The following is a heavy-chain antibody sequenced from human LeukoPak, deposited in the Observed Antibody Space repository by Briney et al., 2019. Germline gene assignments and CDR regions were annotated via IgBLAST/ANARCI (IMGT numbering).Heavy chain of an antibody. CDR1: GGSFSGYY. V-gene: IGHV4-34*01. CDR2: INHSGST. J-gene: IGHJ6*03. Sequence: PSETLSLTCAVYGGSFSGYYWSWIRQPPGKGLEWIGEINHSGSTNYNPSLKSRVTISLDTSKNQFSLKLSSVTAADTAAYYCARLGYCSGGSCYYYYYMDVWGKGTTVTVSS. CDR3: ARLGYCSGGSCYYYYYMDV. D-gene: IGHD2-15*01.